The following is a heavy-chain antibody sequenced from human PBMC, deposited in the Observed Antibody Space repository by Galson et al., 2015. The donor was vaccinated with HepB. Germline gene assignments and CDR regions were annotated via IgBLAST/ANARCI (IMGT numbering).Heavy chain of an antibody. CDR1: GFTFSSYG. CDR2: ISYDGSNK. V-gene: IGHV3-30*18. J-gene: IGHJ6*02. CDR3: AKGEWELRNYYYYGMDV. D-gene: IGHD1-26*01. Sequence: SLRLSCAASGFTFSSYGMHWVRLAPGKGLEWVAVISYDGSNKYYADSVKGRFTISRDNSKNTLYLQMNSLRAEDTAVYYCAKGEWELRNYYYYGMDVWGQGTTVTVSS.